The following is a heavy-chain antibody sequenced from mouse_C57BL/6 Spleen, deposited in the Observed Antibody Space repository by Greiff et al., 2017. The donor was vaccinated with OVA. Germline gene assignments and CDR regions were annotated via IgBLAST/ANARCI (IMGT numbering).Heavy chain of an antibody. V-gene: IGHV1-55*01. D-gene: IGHD2-5*01. J-gene: IGHJ2*01. CDR1: GYTFTSYW. Sequence: QVQLQQPGAELVKPGASVKMSCKASGYTFTSYWITWVKQRPGQGLEWIGDIYPGSGSTNYNEKFKSKATLTVDTSSSTASMQLSSLTSEDSAVYYCARKAYYSNWFDDWGQGTTLTVSS. CDR2: IYPGSGST. CDR3: ARKAYYSNWFDD.